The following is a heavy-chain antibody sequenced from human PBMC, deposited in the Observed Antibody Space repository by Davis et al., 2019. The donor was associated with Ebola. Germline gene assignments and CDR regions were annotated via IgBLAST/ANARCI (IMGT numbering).Heavy chain of an antibody. CDR3: ARALHDEVLDY. Sequence: GESLKISCAASGFALRTYSFHWVRQAPGKGLEWVAVTSHDGSHIDYADSVKGRFTISRDNSENTLHLQMDSLRPDDTAIYFCARALHDEVLDYWGQGTPVTVSS. CDR2: TSHDGSHI. CDR1: GFALRTYS. D-gene: IGHD1-1*01. V-gene: IGHV3-30*04. J-gene: IGHJ4*02.